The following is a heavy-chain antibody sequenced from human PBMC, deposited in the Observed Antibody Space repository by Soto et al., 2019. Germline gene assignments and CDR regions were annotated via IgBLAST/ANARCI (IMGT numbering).Heavy chain of an antibody. J-gene: IGHJ5*02. Sequence: PWGTLTLTCTVSGGTIVRHDWSWIRQPPGKELEWIGDIYNSVSTKYNSSLKSRVTISEDMSKNQFSLNLNSVTAADTAVYYCARHGNTNDPGNYVWRFDPWGQGTVVTVSS. V-gene: IGHV4-59*08. CDR2: IYNSVST. CDR1: GGTIVRHD. D-gene: IGHD3-16*01. CDR3: ARHGNTNDPGNYVWRFDP.